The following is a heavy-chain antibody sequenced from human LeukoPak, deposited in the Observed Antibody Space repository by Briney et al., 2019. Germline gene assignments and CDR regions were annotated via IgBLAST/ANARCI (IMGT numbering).Heavy chain of an antibody. J-gene: IGHJ5*02. D-gene: IGHD6-13*01. CDR3: ARAGDSSSWYAWFDP. CDR1: GFTFSSYA. Sequence: QPGRSLRLSCAASGFTFSSYAMHWVRQAPGKGLEWVAVISYDGSNKYYADSVKGRFTISRDNSKNTLYLQMNSLRAEDTAVYYCARAGDSSSWYAWFDPWGQGTLVTVSS. V-gene: IGHV3-30-3*01. CDR2: ISYDGSNK.